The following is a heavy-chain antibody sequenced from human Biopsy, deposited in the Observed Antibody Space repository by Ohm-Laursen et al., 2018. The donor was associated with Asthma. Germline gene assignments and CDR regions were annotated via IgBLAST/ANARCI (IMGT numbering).Heavy chain of an antibody. V-gene: IGHV2-70*04. D-gene: IGHD1-1*01. Sequence: TQTLTLTCSCSGFSVSTRGMSVSWIRQPPGKALESLARIDWEDDTFYSTPLRTRLTISKDTSKNQVVLTMTNMDPVDTAIYFCGRHNDYWGQGILVTVSS. CDR1: GFSVSTRGMS. CDR2: IDWEDDT. CDR3: GRHNDY. J-gene: IGHJ4*02.